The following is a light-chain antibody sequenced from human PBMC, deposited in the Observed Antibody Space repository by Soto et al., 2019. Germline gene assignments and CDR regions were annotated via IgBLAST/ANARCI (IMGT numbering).Light chain of an antibody. Sequence: QSVLTQPHSASGTPGQRITISCSGSSSNIGSNYVYWYQQLPGTAPKLLIYRNNQRPSGVPDRFSGSKSGTSASLAISGLRSEDEADYYCAAWDDSRSALYVFGTGTKVTVL. V-gene: IGLV1-47*01. CDR1: SSNIGSNY. CDR3: AAWDDSRSALYV. CDR2: RNN. J-gene: IGLJ1*01.